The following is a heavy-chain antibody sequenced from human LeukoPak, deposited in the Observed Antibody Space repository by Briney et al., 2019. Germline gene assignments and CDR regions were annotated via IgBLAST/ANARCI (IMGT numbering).Heavy chain of an antibody. J-gene: IGHJ2*01. Sequence: GGSLRLSCEASGFTFRTYGMTWVRQAPGKGLEWVSGITGSSTWTYYADSVKGRFTISRDNSKNTLHLQMNNLGAEDTAIYYCARELVSLGTGYFDLWGRGTLVTVSS. CDR3: ARELVSLGTGYFDL. D-gene: IGHD7-27*01. V-gene: IGHV3-23*01. CDR1: GFTFRTYG. CDR2: ITGSSTWT.